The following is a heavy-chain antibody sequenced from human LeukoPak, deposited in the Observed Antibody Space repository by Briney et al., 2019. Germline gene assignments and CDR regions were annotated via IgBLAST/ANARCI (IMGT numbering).Heavy chain of an antibody. V-gene: IGHV3-23*01. Sequence: GGSLRLSCAASGFTFSSYAMSWVRQAPGKGLEWVSAISGSGGSTYYADSVKGRFTISRDNSKNTLYLQMNSLRAEDTAVYYCAKSGGARTGTESDYWGQGTLVIVSS. CDR2: ISGSGGST. J-gene: IGHJ4*02. CDR3: AKSGGARTGTESDY. D-gene: IGHD1-1*01. CDR1: GFTFSSYA.